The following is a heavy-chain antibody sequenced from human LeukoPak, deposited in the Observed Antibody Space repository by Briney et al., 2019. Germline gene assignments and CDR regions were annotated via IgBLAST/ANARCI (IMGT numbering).Heavy chain of an antibody. V-gene: IGHV3-43*02. Sequence: GGSLRLSCAASGFTFDDYAMHWVRQAPGKGLEWVSLISGDGGSTYYADSVKGRFTISRDNSKNSLYPQMNSLRTEDTALYYCAKDSYYYYDSSGYATYYFDYWGQGTLVTVSS. CDR1: GFTFDDYA. J-gene: IGHJ4*02. CDR3: AKDSYYYYDSSGYATYYFDY. CDR2: ISGDGGST. D-gene: IGHD3-22*01.